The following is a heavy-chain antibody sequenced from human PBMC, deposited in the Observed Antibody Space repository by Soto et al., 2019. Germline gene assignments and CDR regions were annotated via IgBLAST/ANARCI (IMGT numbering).Heavy chain of an antibody. D-gene: IGHD3-3*01. Sequence: GGSLRLSCAASGFTFSSYWMSWVRQAPGKGLEWVANIKQDGSEKYYVDSVKGRFTISRDNAKNSLYLQMNSLRAEDTAVYYCARDREGYDFWGGYYGYYFDYWGQGTLVTVSS. CDR3: ARDREGYDFWGGYYGYYFDY. V-gene: IGHV3-7*03. J-gene: IGHJ4*02. CDR1: GFTFSSYW. CDR2: IKQDGSEK.